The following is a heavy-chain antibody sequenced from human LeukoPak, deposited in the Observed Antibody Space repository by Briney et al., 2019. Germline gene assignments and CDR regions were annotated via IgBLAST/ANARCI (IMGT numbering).Heavy chain of an antibody. D-gene: IGHD6-19*01. CDR2: ISGSGGSI. Sequence: GGSLRLSCAASGFTFSSSAMNWVRQAPGKGLEWVSAISGSGGSIYYADSVKGRFTISRDNSNNTLYLQMNSLRAEDTAVYYCAKTIGIAVAGGFDYWGQGTLVTVSS. CDR1: GFTFSSSA. J-gene: IGHJ4*02. V-gene: IGHV3-23*01. CDR3: AKTIGIAVAGGFDY.